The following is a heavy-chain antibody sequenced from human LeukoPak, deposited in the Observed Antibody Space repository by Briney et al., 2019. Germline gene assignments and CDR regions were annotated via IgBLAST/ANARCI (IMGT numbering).Heavy chain of an antibody. CDR2: ISAYNGNT. D-gene: IGHD4-11*01. CDR1: GGTFSSYA. J-gene: IGHJ6*03. Sequence: ASVKVSCKASGGTFSSYAISWVRQAPGQGLEWMGWISAYNGNTNYAQKLQGRVTMTTDTSTSTAYMELRSLRSDDTAVYYCARQLTTVTTRDIGYYYYYMDVWGKGTTVTVSS. CDR3: ARQLTTVTTRDIGYYYYYMDV. V-gene: IGHV1-18*01.